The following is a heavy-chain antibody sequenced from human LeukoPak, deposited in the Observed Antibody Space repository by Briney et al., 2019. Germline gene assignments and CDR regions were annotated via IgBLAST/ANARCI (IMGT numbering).Heavy chain of an antibody. CDR1: GGSFSGYY. V-gene: IGHV4-34*01. CDR3: ARGLADYCSSTSCYGRRIDY. J-gene: IGHJ4*02. CDR2: INHSGST. D-gene: IGHD2-2*01. Sequence: PSETLFLTCAVYGGSFSGYYWSWIRQPPGKGLEWIGEINHSGSTNYNPSLKSRVTISVDTSKNQFSLKLSSVTAADTAVYYCARGLADYCSSTSCYGRRIDYWGQGTLVTVSS.